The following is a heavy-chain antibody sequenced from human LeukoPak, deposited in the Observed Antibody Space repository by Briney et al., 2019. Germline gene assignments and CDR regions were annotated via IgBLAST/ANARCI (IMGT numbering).Heavy chain of an antibody. CDR2: IKQDGSEK. CDR3: ARGALDCSGGSCYPRWDFDY. V-gene: IGHV3-7*01. D-gene: IGHD2-15*01. J-gene: IGHJ4*02. Sequence: PGGSLRLSCAASGFTFSSYWMSWVRQAPGKGLEWVANIKQDGSEKYYVDSVKGRFTISRDNAKNSLYLQMNSLRAEDTAVYYCARGALDCSGGSCYPRWDFDYWGQGTLVTVSS. CDR1: GFTFSSYW.